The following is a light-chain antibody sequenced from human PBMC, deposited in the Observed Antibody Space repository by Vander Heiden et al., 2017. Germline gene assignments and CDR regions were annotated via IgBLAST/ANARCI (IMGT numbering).Light chain of an antibody. Sequence: SVLTPPPSVSGAPGQRVTISCPGSSSNIGAHYGVHWYQQPPGKAPKVVIYDTDHRPSGVPNRFSGSWSGTSASLAIAGLQPEDEGDYYCQSCDYGLSGSGVFGTWTKVTVL. J-gene: IGLJ1*01. CDR1: SSNIGAHYG. V-gene: IGLV1-40*01. CDR3: QSCDYGLSGSGV. CDR2: DTD.